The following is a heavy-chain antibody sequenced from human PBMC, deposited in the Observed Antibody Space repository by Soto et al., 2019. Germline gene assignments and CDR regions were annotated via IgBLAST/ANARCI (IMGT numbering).Heavy chain of an antibody. Sequence: QVQLVQSGAEVKKPGASVKVSCKASGYTFTSYGISWVRQAPGQGLEWMGWISAYNGNTNYARKLQGRVTMTTDTSTSIAYMGVRSMGSDDTAVYYSAGDRGAYGMDVWGQGTTVTVSS. V-gene: IGHV1-18*01. CDR2: ISAYNGNT. CDR1: GYTFTSYG. CDR3: AGDRGAYGMDV. J-gene: IGHJ6*02.